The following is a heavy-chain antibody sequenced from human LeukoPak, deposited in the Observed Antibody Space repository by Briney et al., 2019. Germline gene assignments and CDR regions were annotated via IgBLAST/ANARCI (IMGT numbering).Heavy chain of an antibody. CDR1: GFTFVDYA. V-gene: IGHV3-49*04. CDR3: TKEACGWKHNYCIDY. D-gene: IGHD5-24*01. CDR2: MRSKAYGGTI. J-gene: IGHJ4*02. Sequence: GGSLRLSCTASGFTFVDYAMSWVRQAPGKGLDGVGFMRSKAYGGTIEYAASVKGRFTISRDDSKSIVYLQMNSLKTEDTAVYYCTKEACGWKHNYCIDYWGQGTLVTVSS.